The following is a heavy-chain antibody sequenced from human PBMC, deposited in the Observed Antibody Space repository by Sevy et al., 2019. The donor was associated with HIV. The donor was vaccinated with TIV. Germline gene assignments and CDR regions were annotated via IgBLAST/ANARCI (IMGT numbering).Heavy chain of an antibody. CDR1: RFTFGNYA. V-gene: IGHV3-23*01. D-gene: IGHD6-13*01. Sequence: GGSLRLSCAASRFTFGNYAMNWVRQAPGKGLEWVSSITGSTIDTSYSDSVKGRFTISRDNSQNTLYLEMNSLRAEDTAVYYCAKDRTYRLSWYYLDHWGHGTLVTVSS. CDR2: ITGSTIDT. CDR3: AKDRTYRLSWYYLDH. J-gene: IGHJ4*01.